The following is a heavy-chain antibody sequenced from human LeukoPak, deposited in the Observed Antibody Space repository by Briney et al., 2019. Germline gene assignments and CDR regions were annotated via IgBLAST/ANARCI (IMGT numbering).Heavy chain of an antibody. CDR3: ARGASPYDYGDYVDY. D-gene: IGHD4-17*01. CDR1: GYTFTSYY. J-gene: IGHJ4*02. V-gene: IGHV1-46*01. Sequence: GASVKVSCKASGYTFTSYYMHWVRQAPGQGLEWMGIINPSGGSTSYAQKFQGRVTMTRDTSTSTAYMELRSLRSDDTAVYYCARGASPYDYGDYVDYWGQGTLVTVSS. CDR2: INPSGGST.